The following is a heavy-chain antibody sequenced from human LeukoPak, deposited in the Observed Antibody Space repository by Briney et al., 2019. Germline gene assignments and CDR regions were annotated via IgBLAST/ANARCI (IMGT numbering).Heavy chain of an antibody. V-gene: IGHV3-53*01. D-gene: IGHD6-13*01. J-gene: IGHJ4*02. CDR3: TSQQQLLTYFDS. CDR2: IYGGGTT. CDR1: GFTVSSNY. Sequence: GGSLRLSCAASGFTVSSNYMSWVRQAPGKGLEWVSVIYGGGTTYYADSVKGRFTISRDNSKNTLYLQMNSLKTEDTAVYYCTSQQQLLTYFDSWGQGTLVTVSS.